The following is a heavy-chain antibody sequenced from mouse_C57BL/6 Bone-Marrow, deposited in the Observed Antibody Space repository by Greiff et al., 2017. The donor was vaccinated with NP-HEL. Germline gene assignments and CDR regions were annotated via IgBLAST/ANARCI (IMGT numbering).Heavy chain of an antibody. CDR3: ARDRHYDYALDY. V-gene: IGHV5-16*01. J-gene: IGHJ2*01. D-gene: IGHD2-4*01. CDR1: GFTFSDYY. Sequence: EVQVVESEGGLVQPGSSMKLSCTASGFTFSDYYMAWVRQVPEKGLEWVANINYDGSSTYYLDSLKSRFIISRDNAKNILYLQMSSLKSEDTATYYCARDRHYDYALDYWGQGTTLTVSS. CDR2: INYDGSST.